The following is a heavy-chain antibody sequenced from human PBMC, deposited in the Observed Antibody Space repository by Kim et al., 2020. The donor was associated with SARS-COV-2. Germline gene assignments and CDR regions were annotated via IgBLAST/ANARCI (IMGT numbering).Heavy chain of an antibody. J-gene: IGHJ4*02. CDR1: GGTFSSYA. CDR2: IIPIFGTA. D-gene: IGHD6-13*01. V-gene: IGHV1-69*13. CDR3: ARVSESGYSSSWPPSDY. Sequence: SVKVSCKASGGTFSSYAISWVRQAPGQGLEWMGGIIPIFGTANYAQKFQGRVTITADESTSTAYMELSSLRSEDTAVYYCARVSESGYSSSWPPSDYWGQGTLVTVSS.